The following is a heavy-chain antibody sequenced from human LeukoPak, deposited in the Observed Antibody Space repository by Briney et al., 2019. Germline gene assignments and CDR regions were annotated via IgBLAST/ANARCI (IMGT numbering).Heavy chain of an antibody. CDR2: INPNSGGT. CDR1: GYAFTGYY. Sequence: GASVKVSCKASGYAFTGYYMHWVRQAPGQGLEWMGWINPNSGGTNYAQKFEGRVTMTRETSISTAYMELSRLRSADTGVYYCARDARGNSDFDYWGQGTLVTVSS. D-gene: IGHD4-23*01. CDR3: ARDARGNSDFDY. J-gene: IGHJ4*02. V-gene: IGHV1-2*02.